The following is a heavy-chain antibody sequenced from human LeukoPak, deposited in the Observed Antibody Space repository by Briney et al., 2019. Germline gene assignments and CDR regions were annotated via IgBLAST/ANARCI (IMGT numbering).Heavy chain of an antibody. V-gene: IGHV3-11*04. CDR2: ISSSGSTI. CDR3: VRDGYIGHVIFFDY. J-gene: IGHJ4*02. D-gene: IGHD5-12*01. Sequence: PGGSLRLSCAASGFTFSDYYMSWIRQAPGKGLEWVSYISSSGSTIYYADSVKGRFTVSRDIAKNSLYLQMNSLRVEDTAVYYCVRDGYIGHVIFFDYWGQGTLATVSS. CDR1: GFTFSDYY.